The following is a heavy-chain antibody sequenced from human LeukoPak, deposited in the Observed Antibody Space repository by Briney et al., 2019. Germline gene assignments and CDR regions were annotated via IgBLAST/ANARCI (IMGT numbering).Heavy chain of an antibody. D-gene: IGHD6-6*01. J-gene: IGHJ3*02. CDR3: ATVGMQLDPNDDAFDI. CDR1: GFTFSSYA. Sequence: GGSLRLSCAASGFTFSSYAMSWVRQAPEKGLEWVSSISDSGGSTYHADSVKGRFTISRDNSKNTLYLQMNSLRAEDTAVYYCATVGMQLDPNDDAFDIWGQGTMVTVSS. V-gene: IGHV3-23*01. CDR2: ISDSGGST.